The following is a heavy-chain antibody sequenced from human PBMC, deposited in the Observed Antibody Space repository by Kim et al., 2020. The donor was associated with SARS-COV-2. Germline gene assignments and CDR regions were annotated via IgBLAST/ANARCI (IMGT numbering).Heavy chain of an antibody. CDR2: ISSSGTSI. J-gene: IGHJ4*02. CDR1: GFTFSDSY. V-gene: IGHV3-11*01. CDR3: ARDRRSVAYYYASGSLDV. Sequence: GGSLRLSCAASGFTFSDSYMSWIRQAPGKGLERVSYISSSGTSIYYADSVKGRFTISRDNAKNSLYLQMNSLTAEDTAVYYCARDRRSVAYYYASGSLDVWGQGTLVTVSS. D-gene: IGHD3-10*01.